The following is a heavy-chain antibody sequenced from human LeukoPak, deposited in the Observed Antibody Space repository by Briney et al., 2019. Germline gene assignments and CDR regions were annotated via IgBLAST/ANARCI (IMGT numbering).Heavy chain of an antibody. Sequence: GASVKVSCKASGGTFSSYAISWVRQAPGQGLEWMGRIIPILGIANYAQKFQGRVTITADKSTSTAYMELSSLRSEDTAVYYCARDYGGITYYFDYWGQGTLVTVSS. J-gene: IGHJ4*02. CDR2: IIPILGIA. D-gene: IGHD4-23*01. V-gene: IGHV1-69*04. CDR1: GGTFSSYA. CDR3: ARDYGGITYYFDY.